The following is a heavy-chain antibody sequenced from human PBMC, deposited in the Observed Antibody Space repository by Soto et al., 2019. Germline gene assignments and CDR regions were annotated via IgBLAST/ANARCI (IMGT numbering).Heavy chain of an antibody. V-gene: IGHV4-59*08. Sequence: SETLSLTCSVSGDSISSYYWTWIRQPPGKGLEWVGYIYYSGSTKYNPSLKSRVTISVDTSKNQFSLKLSSVTAADTAVYYCARGIEGWYQGRYYYGMDVWGQGTTVTVSS. CDR3: ARGIEGWYQGRYYYGMDV. CDR1: GDSISSYY. CDR2: IYYSGST. D-gene: IGHD6-19*01. J-gene: IGHJ6*02.